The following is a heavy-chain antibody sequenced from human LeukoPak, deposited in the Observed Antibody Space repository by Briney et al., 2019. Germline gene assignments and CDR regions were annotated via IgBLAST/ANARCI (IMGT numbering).Heavy chain of an antibody. J-gene: IGHJ4*02. V-gene: IGHV3-33*03. CDR3: AKAGPRKDYEVDY. D-gene: IGHD4-17*01. CDR1: GFSFTIFG. CDR2: IWSDGNNK. Sequence: GGSLRLSCAASGFSFTIFGMHWVRQAPGKGLEWVAAIWSDGNNKEYADSVKGRFTISRDSSKRTPYLQMNSLRAEDTAVYYCAKAGPRKDYEVDYWGQGTLVTVSS.